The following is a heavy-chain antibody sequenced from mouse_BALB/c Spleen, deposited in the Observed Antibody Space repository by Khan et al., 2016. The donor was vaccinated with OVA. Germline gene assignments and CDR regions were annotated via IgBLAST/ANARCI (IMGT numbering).Heavy chain of an antibody. CDR3: AKGVWSYYFALDY. V-gene: IGHV2-6-5*01. J-gene: IGHJ4*01. CDR2: IWGGGSA. CDR1: GFSLTDYG. D-gene: IGHD2-10*02. Sequence: QVQLKQSGPGLVTPSQSLSITCTVSGFSLTDYGVSWIRQPPGKGLEWLGVIWGGGSASYNSALKSRLSISKDNSTCQVFLKMNSLQTYDTAMYYCAKGVWSYYFALDYWGQGTSVTVSS.